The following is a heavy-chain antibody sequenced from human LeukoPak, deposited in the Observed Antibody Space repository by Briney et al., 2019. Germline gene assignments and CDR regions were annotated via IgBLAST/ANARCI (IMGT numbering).Heavy chain of an antibody. D-gene: IGHD5-12*01. CDR1: GFTFSSYE. CDR3: ARSAAAGRIVATFDY. CDR2: ISYDGSNK. V-gene: IGHV3-30*04. J-gene: IGHJ4*02. Sequence: GGSLRLSCAASGFTFSSYEMNWVRQAPGKGLEWVAIISYDGSNKYYADSVKGRFTISRDKSKNTLYLQMSSLRGEDTAVYYCARSAAAGRIVATFDYWGQGTLVTVSS.